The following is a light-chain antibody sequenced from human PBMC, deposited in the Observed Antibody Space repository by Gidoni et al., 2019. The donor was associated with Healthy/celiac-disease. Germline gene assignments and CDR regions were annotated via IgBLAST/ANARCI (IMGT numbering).Light chain of an antibody. CDR1: QSVSSSY. CDR2: GAS. CDR3: QQYGSSLFT. V-gene: IGKV3-20*01. J-gene: IGKJ3*01. Sequence: EIVLTQSTGTLSLSPGERATLSCRASQSVSSSYLGWYQQKPGQAPRLLIYGASSRATGIPDRFSGSGSGTDFTLTISRLEPEDFAVYYCQQYGSSLFTFGPGTKVDIK.